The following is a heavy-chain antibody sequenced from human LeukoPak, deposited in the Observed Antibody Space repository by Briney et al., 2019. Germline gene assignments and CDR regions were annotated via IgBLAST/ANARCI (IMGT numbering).Heavy chain of an antibody. Sequence: SETLSLTCTVSGYSISSGYYWGWIRPPPGKGLEWIGRIYHSGSTYYNPSLKSRVTISVDTSKNQFSLELSSVTAADTAAYYCASGIQLWLVQDYFDYWGQGTLVTVSS. V-gene: IGHV4-38-2*02. J-gene: IGHJ4*02. CDR1: GYSISSGYY. D-gene: IGHD5-18*01. CDR3: ASGIQLWLVQDYFDY. CDR2: IYHSGST.